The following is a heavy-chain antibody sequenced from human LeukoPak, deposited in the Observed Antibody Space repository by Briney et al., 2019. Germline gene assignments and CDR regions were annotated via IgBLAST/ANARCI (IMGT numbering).Heavy chain of an antibody. V-gene: IGHV4-39*01. Sequence: TSETLSLTCTVSGGSISSSSYYWGWIRQPPGKGLEWIGSIYYSGSTYYNPSLKSRVTISVDTSKNQFSLKLSSVTAADTAVYYCARQLREGQWLVVYYFDYWGQGTLVTVSS. CDR2: IYYSGST. J-gene: IGHJ4*02. CDR3: ARQLREGQWLVVYYFDY. CDR1: GGSISSSSYY. D-gene: IGHD6-19*01.